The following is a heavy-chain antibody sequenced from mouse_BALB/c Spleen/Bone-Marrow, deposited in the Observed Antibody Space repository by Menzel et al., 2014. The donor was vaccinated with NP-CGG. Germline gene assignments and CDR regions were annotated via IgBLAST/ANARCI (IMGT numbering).Heavy chain of an antibody. V-gene: IGHV1-4*01. CDR1: GYTFTSYT. J-gene: IGHJ4*01. CDR2: INPSSGYT. D-gene: IGHD2-10*02. CDR3: SYCNYGYSMDY. Sequence: VQGVESGAELARPGASVKMSCKASGYTFTSYTMHWVKQRHGQGLEWIGYINPSSGYTNYNQKFKYKATLTADKSSSTTYMQLISLTSKDSAFYYYSYCNYGYSMDYWGQGTSVTVSS.